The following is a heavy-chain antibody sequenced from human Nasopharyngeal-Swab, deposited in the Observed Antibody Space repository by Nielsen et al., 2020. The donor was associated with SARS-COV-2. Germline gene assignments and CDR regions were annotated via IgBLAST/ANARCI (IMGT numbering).Heavy chain of an antibody. D-gene: IGHD3-3*01. V-gene: IGHV5-51*01. J-gene: IGHJ5*02. Sequence: KVSCKGSGYSFTSYWIGWVRQMPGKGLEWMGIIYPGDSDTRYSPSFQGQVTISADKSISTAYLQWSSLKASDTAMYYCARQEGIWSGYYQGWFDPWGQGTLVTVSS. CDR1: GYSFTSYW. CDR2: IYPGDSDT. CDR3: ARQEGIWSGYYQGWFDP.